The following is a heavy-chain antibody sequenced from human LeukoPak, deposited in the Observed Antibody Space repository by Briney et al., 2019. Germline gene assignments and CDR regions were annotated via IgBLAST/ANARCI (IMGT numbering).Heavy chain of an antibody. V-gene: IGHV4-34*01. Sequence: SETLSLTCAVYGGSFSGYYWSWIRQPPGKGLGWIGEINHSGSTNYNPSLKSRVTISVDTSKNQFSLKLSSVTAADTAVYYCARASGLRYFDWSRKNWFDPWGQGTLVTVSS. J-gene: IGHJ5*02. CDR3: ARASGLRYFDWSRKNWFDP. D-gene: IGHD3-9*01. CDR2: INHSGST. CDR1: GGSFSGYY.